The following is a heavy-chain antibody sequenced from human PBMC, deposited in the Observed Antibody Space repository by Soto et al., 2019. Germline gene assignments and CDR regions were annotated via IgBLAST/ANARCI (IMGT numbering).Heavy chain of an antibody. CDR1: GYTFTTYA. V-gene: IGHV1-3*01. J-gene: IGHJ6*02. CDR3: GRSVVGATGEILYNAMDV. CDR2: INPASGHT. Sequence: QVQLVQSGAEVKKPGASVKVSCKASGYTFTTYALHWVLQAPGQRPEWMGWINPASGHTKYSKKFQDRVTITRDTSASTGYMELSSLRSEDTAVYYCGRSVVGATGEILYNAMDVWGQGTTVTVSS. D-gene: IGHD1-26*01.